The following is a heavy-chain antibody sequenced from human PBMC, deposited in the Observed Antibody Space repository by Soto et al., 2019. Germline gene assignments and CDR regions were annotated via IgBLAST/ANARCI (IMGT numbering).Heavy chain of an antibody. CDR1: GFTFDDYA. V-gene: IGHV3-9*01. J-gene: IGHJ4*02. Sequence: GGSLRLSCAASGFTFDDYAMHWVRQAPGQGLEWVSGISWSSGIIDYADSVKGRFTISRDTAKNSLYLQMNSLRPDDTALYYCVKDTRYCGSTTCYTFDSWGQGALVTVSS. D-gene: IGHD2-2*02. CDR3: VKDTRYCGSTTCYTFDS. CDR2: ISWSSGII.